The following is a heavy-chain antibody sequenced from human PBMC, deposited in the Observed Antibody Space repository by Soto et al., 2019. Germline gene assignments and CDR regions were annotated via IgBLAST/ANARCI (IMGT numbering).Heavy chain of an antibody. CDR1: GGSISSYY. CDR2: IYYSGST. Sequence: SETLPLTCTVSGGSISSYYWSWIRQPTGKGLEWIGYIYYSGSTYYNPSLKSRVTISVDTSKNQFSLKLSSVTAADTAVYYCARYPDIVLMVYATGGFDYWGQGTLVTVSS. V-gene: IGHV4-59*04. J-gene: IGHJ4*02. CDR3: ARYPDIVLMVYATGGFDY. D-gene: IGHD2-8*01.